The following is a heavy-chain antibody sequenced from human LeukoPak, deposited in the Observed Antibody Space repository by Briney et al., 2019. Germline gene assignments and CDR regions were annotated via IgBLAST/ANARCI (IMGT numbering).Heavy chain of an antibody. D-gene: IGHD4-11*01. V-gene: IGHV3-30*04. CDR1: GFTFSSYA. J-gene: IGHJ6*02. Sequence: GGSLRLSCAASGFTFSSYAMHWVRQAPGKGLEWVAVISYDGSNKYYADSVKGRFTISRDNSKNTLYLQMNSLRAEDTAVYYCATGIRLQVALDYYYYYGMDVWGQGTTVTVSS. CDR2: ISYDGSNK. CDR3: ATGIRLQVALDYYYYYGMDV.